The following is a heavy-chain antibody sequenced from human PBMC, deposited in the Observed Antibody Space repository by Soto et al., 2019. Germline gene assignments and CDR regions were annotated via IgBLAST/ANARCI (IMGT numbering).Heavy chain of an antibody. V-gene: IGHV1-46*01. CDR2: INPSGGST. CDR1: GDSFTSYY. Sequence: GASVKVSCEACGDSFTSYYMHWVRQAPGQGLEWMGIINPSGGSTSYAQKFQGRVTMTRDTSTSTVYMELSSLRSEDTAVYYCAREVGYYDSSGFYDYWGQGTLVTVSS. CDR3: AREVGYYDSSGFYDY. D-gene: IGHD3-22*01. J-gene: IGHJ4*02.